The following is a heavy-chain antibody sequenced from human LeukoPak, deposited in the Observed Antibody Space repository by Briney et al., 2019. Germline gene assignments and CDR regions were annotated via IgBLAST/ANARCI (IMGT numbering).Heavy chain of an antibody. D-gene: IGHD6-19*01. CDR3: ARGSSGWPLDY. J-gene: IGHJ4*02. CDR1: GFTFGSYA. CDR2: ISYDGSNK. V-gene: IGHV3-30*04. Sequence: GGSLRLSCAASGFTFGSYAIHWVRQAPGKGLEWVAVISYDGSNKYYADSVKGRFTISRDNSKNTLYLQMNSLRAEDTAVYYCARGSSGWPLDYWGQGTLVTVSS.